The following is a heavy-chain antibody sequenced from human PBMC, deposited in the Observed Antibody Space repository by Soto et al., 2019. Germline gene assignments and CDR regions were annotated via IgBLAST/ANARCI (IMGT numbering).Heavy chain of an antibody. J-gene: IGHJ4*02. CDR1: GGSISSYY. D-gene: IGHD5-12*01. Sequence: QVQLQESGPGLVKPSETLSLTCTVSGGSISSYYWSWIRQPPGKGLEWIGYIYYSGSTNSNPSLKSRLTISVATSKNQFSLKLSSVTAADTAVYYCARHSNPSGYAFDYWGQGTLVTVSS. CDR3: ARHSNPSGYAFDY. CDR2: IYYSGST. V-gene: IGHV4-59*08.